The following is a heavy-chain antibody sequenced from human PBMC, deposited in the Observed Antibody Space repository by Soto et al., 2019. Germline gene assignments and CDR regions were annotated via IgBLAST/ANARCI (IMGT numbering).Heavy chain of an antibody. CDR3: AKDKDGGNFDY. V-gene: IGHV3-9*01. D-gene: IGHD2-15*01. Sequence: GGSLRLSCAASGFTFDDYAMHWVRQAPGKGLEWVSGISWNSGSIGYADSVKGRFTISRDNAKNSLYLQMNSLRAEDTALYYCAKDKDGGNFDYWGQGTLVTVSS. J-gene: IGHJ4*02. CDR2: ISWNSGSI. CDR1: GFTFDDYA.